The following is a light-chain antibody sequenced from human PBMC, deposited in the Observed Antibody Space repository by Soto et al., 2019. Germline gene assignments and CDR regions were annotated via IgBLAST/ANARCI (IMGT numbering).Light chain of an antibody. CDR2: DVS. Sequence: QSALTQPASVSGSPGQSITISCTGTSSDVGGYNYVSWYQQHPGKAPKLMIYDVSNRPSGVCNRFSGSKSGNTASLTISGLQAEDEADYYCSSYTRSSFYVFGTGTKLTVL. V-gene: IGLV2-14*01. J-gene: IGLJ1*01. CDR1: SSDVGGYNY. CDR3: SSYTRSSFYV.